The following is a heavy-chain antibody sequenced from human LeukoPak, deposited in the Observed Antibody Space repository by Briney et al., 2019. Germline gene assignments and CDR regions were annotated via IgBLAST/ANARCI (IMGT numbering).Heavy chain of an antibody. CDR2: IYSSGTT. Sequence: SETLSLTCTVSGGSISSYDWSWIRQPPGKGLEWIGYIYSSGTTNYNPSLESRVTISIATSQMQLSLGLTSVTAADTGVYYCARSVVTYYGSKNSMWPDAFDFWGQGTTVTVSS. J-gene: IGHJ3*01. V-gene: IGHV4-4*09. D-gene: IGHD3-10*01. CDR1: GGSISSYD. CDR3: ARSVVTYYGSKNSMWPDAFDF.